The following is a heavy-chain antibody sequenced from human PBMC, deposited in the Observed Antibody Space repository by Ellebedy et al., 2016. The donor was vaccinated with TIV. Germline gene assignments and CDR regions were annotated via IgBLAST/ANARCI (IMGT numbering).Heavy chain of an antibody. Sequence: SGPTLVKPTQTLTLTCTVSGFSLSNVRMGVSWIRQPPGEGLEWIGYVSHSGSTNYSPSLKSRVTISVDTSKNQFSLKLTSVTAADTAVYYCARTAYYESSGYPLFDYWGRGALVTVSS. J-gene: IGHJ4*02. CDR2: VSHSGST. D-gene: IGHD3-22*01. CDR1: GFSLSNVRMG. CDR3: ARTAYYESSGYPLFDY. V-gene: IGHV4-61*01.